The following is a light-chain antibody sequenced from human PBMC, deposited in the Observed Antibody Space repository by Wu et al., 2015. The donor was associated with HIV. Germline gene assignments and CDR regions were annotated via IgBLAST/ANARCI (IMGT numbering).Light chain of an antibody. CDR2: GAS. Sequence: TLSCRASQSVSSSYLAWYQQKRGQXPRLLIHGASNRATGIPDRFSGSGSGTDFTLTISRLEPEDFAVYYCQQYNSSPPTFGGGTKVEIK. V-gene: IGKV3-20*01. CDR1: QSVSSSY. CDR3: QQYNSSPPT. J-gene: IGKJ4*01.